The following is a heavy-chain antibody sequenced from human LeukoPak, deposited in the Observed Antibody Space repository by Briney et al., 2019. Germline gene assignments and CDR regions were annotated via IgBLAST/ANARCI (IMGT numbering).Heavy chain of an antibody. D-gene: IGHD3-10*01. J-gene: IGHJ4*02. CDR2: IYTSGST. Sequence: SQTLSLTCTVSGGSISSGSYYWSWIRQPAGKGLEWIGRIYTSGSTNYNPSLKSRVTISVDTSKNQFSLKLSSVTAADTAVYYCARDSDYYGSGSYYKSPLDYWGQGTLVTVSS. CDR3: ARDSDYYGSGSYYKSPLDY. V-gene: IGHV4-61*02. CDR1: GGSISSGSYY.